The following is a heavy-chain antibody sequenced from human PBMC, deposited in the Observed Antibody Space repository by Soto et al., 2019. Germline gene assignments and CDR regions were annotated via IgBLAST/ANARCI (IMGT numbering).Heavy chain of an antibody. Sequence: SGGSLRLSCAASGFSFSSHVMHWVRQAPGKGLEWVAVISYDGSSKYFIDSVKGRFSISRDNSKNTLFLLMDSLRAEDTAVYYCAKASGSPGTLDYWGQGTLVTVSS. V-gene: IGHV3-30*18. J-gene: IGHJ4*02. CDR2: ISYDGSSK. CDR1: GFSFSSHV. D-gene: IGHD1-26*01. CDR3: AKASGSPGTLDY.